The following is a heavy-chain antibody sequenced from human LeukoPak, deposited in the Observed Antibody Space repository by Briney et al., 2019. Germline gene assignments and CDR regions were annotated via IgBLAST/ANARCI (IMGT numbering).Heavy chain of an antibody. CDR1: GYTFTGYY. D-gene: IGHD2-15*01. J-gene: IGHJ4*02. Sequence: ASVKVSCKASGYTFTGYYMHWVRQAPGQGLEWMGWINTNTGNPTYAQGFTGRFVFSLDTSVSTAYLQISSLKAEDTAVYYCARGGYCSGGSCYFDYWGQGTLVTVSS. V-gene: IGHV7-4-1*02. CDR3: ARGGYCSGGSCYFDY. CDR2: INTNTGNP.